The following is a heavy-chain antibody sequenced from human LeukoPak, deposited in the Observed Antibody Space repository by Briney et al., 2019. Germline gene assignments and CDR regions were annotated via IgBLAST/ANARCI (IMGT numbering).Heavy chain of an antibody. CDR3: ARFPNFYDSNHIQY. J-gene: IGHJ1*01. V-gene: IGHV4-61*02. CDR1: GDSISSSTYY. Sequence: PSETLSLTCTVSGDSISSSTYYWNWIRQPAGKGLEWIGRVYPSGYANYNSSLESRVTISVDTSKNQFSLKMTSVTAADTAVYFCARFPNFYDSNHIQYGGQGTLVTVSS. CDR2: VYPSGYA. D-gene: IGHD3-22*01.